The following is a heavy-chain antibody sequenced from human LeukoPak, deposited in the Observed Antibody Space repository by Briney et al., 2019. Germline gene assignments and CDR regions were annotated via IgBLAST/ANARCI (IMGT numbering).Heavy chain of an antibody. V-gene: IGHV3-23*01. D-gene: IGHD1-14*01. CDR1: GFTFSSYA. J-gene: IGHJ4*02. CDR3: ARLLGATTSILN. CDR2: ISGGGDST. Sequence: GGSLRLSCAASGFTFSSYAMTWVRQAPGKGPEWGSAISGGGDSTNYAASVKGRFTMSRDNSENMLYLQMNSLRVEDTAVYYCARLLGATTSILNWGQGTLVTVSS.